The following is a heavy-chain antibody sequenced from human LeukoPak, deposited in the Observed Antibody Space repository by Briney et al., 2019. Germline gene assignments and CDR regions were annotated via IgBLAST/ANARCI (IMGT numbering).Heavy chain of an antibody. V-gene: IGHV3-30*03. Sequence: GGSLRLSCAASGFTFSSYGMHWVRQAPGKGLEWVAVISYDGSNKYYADSVKGRFTISRDNSKNTLYLQMNSLRAEDTAVYYCARGPLQPQHPDIASEYYYYGMDVWGQGTTVTVSS. CDR3: ARGPLQPQHPDIASEYYYYGMDV. J-gene: IGHJ6*02. D-gene: IGHD5/OR15-5a*01. CDR1: GFTFSSYG. CDR2: ISYDGSNK.